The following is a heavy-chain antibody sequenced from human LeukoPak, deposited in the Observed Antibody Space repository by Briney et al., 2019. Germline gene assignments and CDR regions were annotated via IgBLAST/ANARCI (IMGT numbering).Heavy chain of an antibody. CDR3: ARDFRTQLDGYSPPYHFDY. J-gene: IGHJ4*02. CDR2: ISSGSSHI. CDR1: GFTFSTHS. V-gene: IGHV3-21*01. Sequence: GRSLRLSCAASGFTFSTHSMSWVRQSPGKGLDWVSSISSGSSHIYYADSMKGRFTISRDNAKNTLFLQMNSLRAEDTAVYYCARDFRTQLDGYSPPYHFDYWGQGALVTVSS. D-gene: IGHD5-24*01.